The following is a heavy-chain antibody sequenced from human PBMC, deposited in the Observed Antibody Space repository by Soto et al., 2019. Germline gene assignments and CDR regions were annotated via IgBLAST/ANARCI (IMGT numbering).Heavy chain of an antibody. V-gene: IGHV1-69*06. D-gene: IGHD2-21*01. Sequence: SVKVSCKASGGSFSSYASSWERQAPGQGLEWMGGIVPQFRTSKYAQKFQGRVTITADKSTNTAYMELRSLRSEDTAVYYCVRIVVPGFGSYYGTDVRGQGTMVTVSS. CDR3: VRIVVPGFGSYYGTDV. CDR1: GGSFSSYA. CDR2: IVPQFRTS. J-gene: IGHJ6*02.